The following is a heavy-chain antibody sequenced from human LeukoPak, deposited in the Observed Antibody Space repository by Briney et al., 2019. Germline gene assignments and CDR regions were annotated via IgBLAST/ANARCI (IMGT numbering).Heavy chain of an antibody. V-gene: IGHV3-53*01. J-gene: IGHJ4*02. D-gene: IGHD1-26*01. CDR2: IYSGGNT. Sequence: GGSLRLSCAASGFTVGSNYMSWVRQAPGKGLEWVSVIYSGGNTYYADSVKGRFTISRDNSKNTLYLQMNSLRAEDTALYYCARDDSGSTTDYWGQGTLVTVSS. CDR3: ARDDSGSTTDY. CDR1: GFTVGSNY.